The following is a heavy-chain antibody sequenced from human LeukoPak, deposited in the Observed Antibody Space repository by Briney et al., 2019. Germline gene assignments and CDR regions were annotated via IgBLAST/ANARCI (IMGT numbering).Heavy chain of an antibody. V-gene: IGHV4-34*01. D-gene: IGHD3-10*01. CDR2: INHSGST. J-gene: IGHJ5*02. Sequence: SETLSLTCAVYGGSFGGYYWSWIRQPPGEGLEWIGEINHSGSTNYNPSLKSRVTISVDTSKNQFSLKLSSVTAADTAVYYCARASMVRGVMEHPNWFDPWGQGTLVTVSS. CDR3: ARASMVRGVMEHPNWFDP. CDR1: GGSFGGYY.